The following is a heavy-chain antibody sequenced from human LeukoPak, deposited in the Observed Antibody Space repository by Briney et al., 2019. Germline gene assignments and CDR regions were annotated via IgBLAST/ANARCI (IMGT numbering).Heavy chain of an antibody. CDR2: ISSSSSYI. CDR1: GFSFSSNS. J-gene: IGHJ5*02. D-gene: IGHD6-13*01. V-gene: IGHV3-21*06. CDR3: AREGRAYRYSSSWYPTPSWFDP. Sequence: GGSLRLSCAASGFSFSSNSMNWVRQAPGKGLEWVSSISSSSSYIYYADSVKGRFTISRDNAKNSLYLQMNSLRAEDTAVYYCAREGRAYRYSSSWYPTPSWFDPWGQGTLVTVSS.